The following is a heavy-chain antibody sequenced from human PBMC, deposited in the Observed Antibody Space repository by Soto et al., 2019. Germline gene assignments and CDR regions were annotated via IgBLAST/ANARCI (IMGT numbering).Heavy chain of an antibody. CDR2: IIPIFGTA. V-gene: IGHV1-69*13. Sequence: GSSVKVSCKASGGTFSSYSISWVRQAPGQGLEWMGGIIPIFGTANYAQKFQGRVTITADESTSTAYMELSSLRSEDTAVYYCARAPPDFWSGSDYYYYYMDVWGKGTTVTVSS. D-gene: IGHD3-3*01. CDR1: GGTFSSYS. CDR3: ARAPPDFWSGSDYYYYYMDV. J-gene: IGHJ6*03.